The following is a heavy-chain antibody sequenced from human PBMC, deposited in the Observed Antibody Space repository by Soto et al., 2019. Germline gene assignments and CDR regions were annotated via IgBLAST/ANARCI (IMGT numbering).Heavy chain of an antibody. Sequence: GGSLRLSCAASGFTFSDYYMSWIRQAPGKGLEWVSYISSSGITIYYADSVKGRFTISRDNAKNSLYLQMNSLRAEDTAVYYCARGISVAAAPWFDPWGQGTLVTVSS. CDR2: ISSSGITI. CDR1: GFTFSDYY. CDR3: ARGISVAAAPWFDP. J-gene: IGHJ5*02. V-gene: IGHV3-11*01. D-gene: IGHD6-13*01.